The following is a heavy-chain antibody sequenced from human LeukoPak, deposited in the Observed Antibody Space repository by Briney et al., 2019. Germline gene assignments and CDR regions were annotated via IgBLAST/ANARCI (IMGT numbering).Heavy chain of an antibody. CDR3: AKRRTTYNWFDS. V-gene: IGHV3-23*01. J-gene: IGHJ5*01. Sequence: PGGSLRLSCAASGFTFSTYAMSWVRQTPGKGLEWVSAIRGSGGSTYYADSVKGRFTISRDNSKNTLYLQMNSLRAKDTAVYYCAKRRTTYNWFDSWGQGTLVTVSS. CDR1: GFTFSTYA. D-gene: IGHD1-1*01. CDR2: IRGSGGST.